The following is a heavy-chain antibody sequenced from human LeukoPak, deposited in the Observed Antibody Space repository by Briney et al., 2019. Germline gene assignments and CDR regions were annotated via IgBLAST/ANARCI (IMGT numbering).Heavy chain of an antibody. V-gene: IGHV4-34*01. CDR2: INHSGST. D-gene: IGHD7-27*01. CDR3: ARGGRSNPLGY. CDR1: GGSFSGYY. Sequence: SETLSLTCAVYGGSFSGYYWSWIRQPPGKGLEWIGEINHSGSTNYNPSLKSRVTISVDTSKNQFSLKLSSVTAADTAVYYRARGGRSNPLGYWGQGTLVTVSS. J-gene: IGHJ4*02.